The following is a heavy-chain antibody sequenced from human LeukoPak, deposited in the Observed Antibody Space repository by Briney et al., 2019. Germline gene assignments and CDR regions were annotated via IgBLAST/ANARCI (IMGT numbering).Heavy chain of an antibody. Sequence: SVKVSCKASGGTFSSYAISWVRQAPGQGLEWMGEIIPIFGTANYAQKFQGRVTITADESTSTAYVELSSLRSEDTAVYYCARDRHPVVVPAAMGGEFDYWGQGTLVTVSS. CDR3: ARDRHPVVVPAAMGGEFDY. CDR2: IIPIFGTA. D-gene: IGHD2-2*01. CDR1: GGTFSSYA. V-gene: IGHV1-69*13. J-gene: IGHJ4*02.